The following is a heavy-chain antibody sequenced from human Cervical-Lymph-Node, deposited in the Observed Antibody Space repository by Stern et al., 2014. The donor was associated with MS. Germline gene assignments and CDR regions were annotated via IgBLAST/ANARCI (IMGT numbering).Heavy chain of an antibody. V-gene: IGHV1-2*04. CDR2: INPNSGDT. CDR3: AKSFPLVRKNSNGLLAP. CDR1: EYTFTGYY. J-gene: IGHJ5*02. D-gene: IGHD2-8*01. Sequence: VQLVESGAEVKKPGASVKISCKASEYTFTGYYIHWVRQAPGHGLEWMGWINPNSGDTNYAQKFQGWVNSARDTSIGTAHLELNSLRTNDTAVYYFAKSFPLVRKNSNGLLAPWGQGTLVTVSP.